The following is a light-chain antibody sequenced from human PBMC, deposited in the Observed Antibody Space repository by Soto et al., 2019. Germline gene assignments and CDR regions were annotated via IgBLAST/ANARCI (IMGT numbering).Light chain of an antibody. CDR3: QQYNNWPPIT. CDR1: QSVRTS. CDR2: GAS. Sequence: MTQSPSTLSVSPGERAILSCRASQSVRTSLAWYQQKPGQAPRLLIYGASTRASGVPARFSGSGSGTEFTLTINTLQSDDFAVYYCQQYNNWPPITFGQGTRLEIK. V-gene: IGKV3-15*01. J-gene: IGKJ5*01.